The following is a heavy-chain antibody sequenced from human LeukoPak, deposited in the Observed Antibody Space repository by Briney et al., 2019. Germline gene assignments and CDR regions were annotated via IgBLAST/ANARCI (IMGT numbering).Heavy chain of an antibody. CDR2: IYYMGST. V-gene: IGHV4-39*01. CDR3: ARGLGKLGGMVRGVWGY. CDR1: GGSISSTSYY. J-gene: IGHJ4*02. Sequence: PSETLSLTCTVSGGSISSTSYYWGWVRQPPGKGLEWIVSIYYMGSTFYSPSLKSRVTISVNTSKNQLSLRLSSVTAADTAVYYCARGLGKLGGMVRGVWGYWGQGTLVTVSS. D-gene: IGHD3-10*01.